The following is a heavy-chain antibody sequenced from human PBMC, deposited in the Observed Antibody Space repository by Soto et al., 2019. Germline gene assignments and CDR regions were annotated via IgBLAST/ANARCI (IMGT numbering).Heavy chain of an antibody. CDR2: IYYSGST. CDR3: ARITLGYCSGGSCYGGIYYMDV. CDR1: GGSISSYY. J-gene: IGHJ6*03. Sequence: QVQLQESGPGLVKPSETLSLTCTVSGGSISSYYWSWIRQPPGKGLEWIGYIYYSGSTNYNPSLKSRVTISVDTSKNQFSLKLSSVTAADTAVYYCARITLGYCSGGSCYGGIYYMDVWGKGTTVTVSS. D-gene: IGHD2-15*01. V-gene: IGHV4-59*08.